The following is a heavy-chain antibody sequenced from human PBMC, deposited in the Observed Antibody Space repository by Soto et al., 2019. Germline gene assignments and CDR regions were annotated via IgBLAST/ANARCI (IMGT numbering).Heavy chain of an antibody. CDR1: GGSISSSSYY. CDR2: IYYSGST. J-gene: IGHJ5*02. D-gene: IGHD2-15*01. Sequence: SETLSLTCTVSGGSISSSSYYWGWIRQPPGKGLEWIGSIYYSGSTYYNPSLKSRVTISVDTSKNQFSLKLSSVTAADTAVYYCAEDLGYCGGSCYDWFEPWGQGTLVTVSS. CDR3: AEDLGYCGGSCYDWFEP. V-gene: IGHV4-39*01.